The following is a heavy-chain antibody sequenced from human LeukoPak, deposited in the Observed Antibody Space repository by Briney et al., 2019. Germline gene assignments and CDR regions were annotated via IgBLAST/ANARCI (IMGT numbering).Heavy chain of an antibody. CDR2: INHSGST. CDR1: GGSFSGYC. J-gene: IGHJ4*02. Sequence: PSETLSLTCAVYGGSFSGYCWSWIRQPPGKGLEWIGEINHSGSTNYNPSLKSRVTISVDTSKNQFSLKLSSVTAADTAVYYCARGLPGVGSPFDYWGQGTLVTVSS. V-gene: IGHV4-34*01. D-gene: IGHD2-15*01. CDR3: ARGLPGVGSPFDY.